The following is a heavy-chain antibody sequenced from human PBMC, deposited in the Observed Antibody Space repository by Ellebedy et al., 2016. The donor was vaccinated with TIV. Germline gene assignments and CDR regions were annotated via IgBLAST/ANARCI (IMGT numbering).Heavy chain of an antibody. J-gene: IGHJ3*02. V-gene: IGHV1-3*01. CDR3: ARGSLSEGAFDI. Sequence: AASVKVSCKASGYTFTSYAMHWVRQAPGQRLEWMRWINAGNGNTKDSPKFQGRVTITRDTSASTAYMELSSLRSEDTAVYYGARGSLSEGAFDIWGQGTMVTVSS. CDR2: INAGNGNT. CDR1: GYTFTSYA. D-gene: IGHD1-26*01.